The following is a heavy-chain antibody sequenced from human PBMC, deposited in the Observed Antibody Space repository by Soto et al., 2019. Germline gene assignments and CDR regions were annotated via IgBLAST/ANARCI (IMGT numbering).Heavy chain of an antibody. CDR3: AREVGSTGREYYFDY. J-gene: IGHJ4*02. D-gene: IGHD1-1*01. CDR2: IYYSGST. Sequence: SETLSLTCTVSGGSISSYCWSWIRQPPGKGLEWIGYIYYSGSTNYNPSLKSRVTISVDTSKNQFSLKLSSVTAADTAVYYCAREVGSTGREYYFDYWGQGTLVTVSS. V-gene: IGHV4-59*01. CDR1: GGSISSYC.